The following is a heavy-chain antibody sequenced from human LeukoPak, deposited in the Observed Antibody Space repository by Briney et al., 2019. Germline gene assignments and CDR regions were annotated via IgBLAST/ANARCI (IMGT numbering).Heavy chain of an antibody. D-gene: IGHD3-3*01. CDR1: GFTFSSYW. J-gene: IGHJ4*02. V-gene: IGHV3-7*01. Sequence: PGGSLRLSCAASGFTFSSYWMSWVRQAPGKGQEWVANIKQDGSEKYYVDSVKGRLTISRDNAKNSLYLQMNSLRAEDTAVYYCARATYYDFWSGYGPFDYWGQGTLVTVSS. CDR3: ARATYYDFWSGYGPFDY. CDR2: IKQDGSEK.